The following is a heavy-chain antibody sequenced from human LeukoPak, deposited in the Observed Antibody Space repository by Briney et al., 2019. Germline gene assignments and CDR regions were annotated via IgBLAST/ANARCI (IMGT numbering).Heavy chain of an antibody. CDR3: ARTSIFGVVRFDP. V-gene: IGHV4-59*08. Sequence: SSEPLSLTCTVSGGSVSNYYWSWIRQPPGKGLEWIGYIYYSGSTNYHPSLKSRLTISVDTSKNHFSLKLSSVTAADTAVYYCARTSIFGVVRFDPWGQGTLVTVSS. CDR2: IYYSGST. D-gene: IGHD3-3*02. CDR1: GGSVSNYY. J-gene: IGHJ5*02.